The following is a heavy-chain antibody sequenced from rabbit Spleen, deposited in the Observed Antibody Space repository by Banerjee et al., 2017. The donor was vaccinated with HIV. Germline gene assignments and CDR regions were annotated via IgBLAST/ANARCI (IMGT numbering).Heavy chain of an antibody. CDR3: ARDTGTSFSSYGMDL. J-gene: IGHJ6*01. CDR2: IYTGDGST. V-gene: IGHV1S47*01. D-gene: IGHD7-1*01. CDR1: GFDFSSNA. Sequence: EESGGDLVQPEGSLTLTCTASGFDFSSNAMCWVRQAPGKGPEWIACIYTGDGSTYYASWVKGRFTISKTSSTTVTLEMTSLTVVDTATYFCARDTGTSFSSYGMDLWGPGTLVTVS.